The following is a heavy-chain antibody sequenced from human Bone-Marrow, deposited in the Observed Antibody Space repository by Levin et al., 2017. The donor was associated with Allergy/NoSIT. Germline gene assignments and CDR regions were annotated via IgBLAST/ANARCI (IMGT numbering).Heavy chain of an antibody. CDR1: GYSFTSYA. V-gene: IGHV1-18*01. CDR3: ARETGYVSAGFYDYVDV. D-gene: IGHD5-12*01. J-gene: IGHJ6*03. Sequence: GESLKISCKASGYSFTSYAISWVRQAPGQGPEWMGWISAYNGETHYAQNVQDRITMTIDKSTSTVYMELKSLRSDDTAVYYCARETGYVSAGFYDYVDVWGKGTTVTVSS. CDR2: ISAYNGET.